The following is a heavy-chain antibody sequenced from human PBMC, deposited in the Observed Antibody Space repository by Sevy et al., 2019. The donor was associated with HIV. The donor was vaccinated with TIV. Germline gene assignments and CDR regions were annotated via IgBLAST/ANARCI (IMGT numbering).Heavy chain of an antibody. V-gene: IGHV4-38-2*01. D-gene: IGHD6-6*01. Sequence: SETLSLTCAVSGYSISSGYYWGWIRQPPGKGLEWIGSIYHSGSTYYNPSLKSRVTISVDTSKNQFSLKLSSVTAADTAVYYCARRGESSSSRPPFDYWGQGTLVTVSS. CDR1: GYSISSGYY. J-gene: IGHJ4*02. CDR3: ARRGESSSSRPPFDY. CDR2: IYHSGST.